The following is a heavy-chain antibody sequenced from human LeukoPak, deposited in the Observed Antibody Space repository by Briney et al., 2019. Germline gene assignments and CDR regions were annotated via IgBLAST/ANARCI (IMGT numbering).Heavy chain of an antibody. CDR3: SRSLNF. Sequence: GGSLRLSCAASGFTFSSYSMNWVRQAPGKGLEWVANIKEDGSETHYVDFAKGRFTISRDNAKNSLFLQVDNLRVEDTAIYYCSRSLNFWGQGTLVTVSP. CDR2: IKEDGSET. CDR1: GFTFSSYS. V-gene: IGHV3-7*01. J-gene: IGHJ4*02.